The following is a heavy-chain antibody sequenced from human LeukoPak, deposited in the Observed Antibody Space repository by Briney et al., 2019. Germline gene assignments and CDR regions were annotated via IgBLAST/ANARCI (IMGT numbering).Heavy chain of an antibody. Sequence: ASVKVSCKASGYTFTGYYMHWVRQAPGQGLEWMGWINPNSGGTNYARKFQGRVTMTRDTSISTAYMELSRLRSDDTAVYYCARVRLGIWGAFDIWGQGTMVTVSS. CDR3: ARVRLGIWGAFDI. CDR2: INPNSGGT. V-gene: IGHV1-2*02. D-gene: IGHD7-27*01. J-gene: IGHJ3*02. CDR1: GYTFTGYY.